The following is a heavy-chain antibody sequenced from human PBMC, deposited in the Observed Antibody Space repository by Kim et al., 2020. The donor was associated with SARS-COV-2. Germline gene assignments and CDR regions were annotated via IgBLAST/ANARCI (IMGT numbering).Heavy chain of an antibody. CDR2: IYYSGST. J-gene: IGHJ4*02. V-gene: IGHV4-31*03. CDR3: ARGMREYIAAVSLYFDY. D-gene: IGHD6-13*01. CDR1: GGSISSGGYY. Sequence: SETLSLTCTVSGGSISSGGYYWSWIRQHPGKGLEWIGYIYYSGSTYYNPSLKSRVTISVDTSKNQFSLKLSSVTAADTAVYYCARGMREYIAAVSLYFDYWGQGTLVTVSS.